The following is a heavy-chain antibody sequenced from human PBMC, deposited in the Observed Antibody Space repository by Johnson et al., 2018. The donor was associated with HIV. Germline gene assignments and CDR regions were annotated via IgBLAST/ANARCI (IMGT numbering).Heavy chain of an antibody. V-gene: IGHV3-53*01. D-gene: IGHD1-20*01. Sequence: VQLVESGGGLIQPGGSLRLSCAASGFTVSSNYMSWVRQAPGKGLEWVSVIYSGGSTYYADSVKGRFTISRDNSKNTLYLQMKSLKTEDTAVYYCTTRLRVGITGPTTAFDIWGQGTMVTVSS. CDR3: TTRLRVGITGPTTAFDI. CDR1: GFTVSSNY. J-gene: IGHJ3*02. CDR2: IYSGGST.